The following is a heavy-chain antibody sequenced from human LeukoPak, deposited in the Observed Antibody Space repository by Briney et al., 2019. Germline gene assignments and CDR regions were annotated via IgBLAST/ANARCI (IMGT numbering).Heavy chain of an antibody. V-gene: IGHV1-18*01. J-gene: IGHJ5*02. Sequence: ASVKVSCKASGYTFTNYEIHWVRQAPGQRLEWMGWISAYNGNTNYAQKLQGRVTMTTDTSTSTAYMELRSLRSDDTAVYYCARVTVTTTLRLGYWFDPWGQGTLVTVSS. CDR2: ISAYNGNT. D-gene: IGHD4-17*01. CDR3: ARVTVTTTLRLGYWFDP. CDR1: GYTFTNYE.